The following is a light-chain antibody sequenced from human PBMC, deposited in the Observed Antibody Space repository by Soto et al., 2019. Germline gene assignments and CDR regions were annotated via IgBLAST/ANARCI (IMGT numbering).Light chain of an antibody. CDR3: QQDNNWPPLT. V-gene: IGKV3D-15*01. Sequence: ELVLTQSPGTLSLSPGERATLSCGASQSVSRRYLAWFQQKPGQAPRLIIYGASNRATGIPDRFSGSGSGTEFTLTISSLQSEDFLVYYCQQDNNWPPLTFGGGTKVDIK. CDR2: GAS. CDR1: QSVSRRY. J-gene: IGKJ4*01.